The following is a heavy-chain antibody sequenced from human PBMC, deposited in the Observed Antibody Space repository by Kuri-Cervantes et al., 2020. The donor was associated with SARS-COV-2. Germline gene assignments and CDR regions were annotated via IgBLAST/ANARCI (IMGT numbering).Heavy chain of an antibody. J-gene: IGHJ4*02. CDR3: AKVGSVGAFTY. Sequence: LSLTCAASGFTFDDYAMHWVRQAPGKGLEWVSGISWNSGSIGYADSVKGRFTISRDNAKNSLYLQMDSLRAEDTALYYCAKVGSVGAFTYWGQGTLVTVSS. CDR2: ISWNSGSI. D-gene: IGHD6-25*01. V-gene: IGHV3-9*01. CDR1: GFTFDDYA.